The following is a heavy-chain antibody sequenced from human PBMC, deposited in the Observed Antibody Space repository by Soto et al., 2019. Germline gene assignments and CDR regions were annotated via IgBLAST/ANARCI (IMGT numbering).Heavy chain of an antibody. CDR3: ARHPSPSYYYDSSGNAFDI. CDR2: IDPSDSYT. J-gene: IGHJ3*02. Sequence: GGSLKISCKGSGYSFTSYWISWVRQMPGKGLEWMGRIDPSDSYTNYSPSFQGHVTISADKSISTAYLQWSSLKASDTAMYYCARHPSPSYYYDSSGNAFDIWGQGTMVTVSS. CDR1: GYSFTSYW. D-gene: IGHD3-22*01. V-gene: IGHV5-10-1*01.